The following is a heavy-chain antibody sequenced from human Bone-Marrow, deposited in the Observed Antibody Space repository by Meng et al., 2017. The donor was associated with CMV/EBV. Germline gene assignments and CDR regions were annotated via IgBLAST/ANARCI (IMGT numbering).Heavy chain of an antibody. CDR3: ARITGIYDSSGYYGYYFDY. CDR1: GGSISSSSYY. D-gene: IGHD3-22*01. V-gene: IGHV4-39*01. J-gene: IGHJ4*02. Sequence: GSLRLSCTVSGGSISSSSYYWGWIRQPPGKGLEWIGSIYYSGSNYYNPSLKSRVTISVDTSKNQFSLKLSSVTAADTAVYYCARITGIYDSSGYYGYYFDYWGQGTRVTGSS. CDR2: IYYSGSN.